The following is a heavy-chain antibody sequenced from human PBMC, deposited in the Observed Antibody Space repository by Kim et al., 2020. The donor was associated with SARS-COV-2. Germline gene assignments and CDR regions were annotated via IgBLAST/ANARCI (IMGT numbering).Heavy chain of an antibody. D-gene: IGHD5-18*01. CDR2: ISSSSSYT. J-gene: IGHJ6*02. Sequence: GGSLRLSCAASGFTFSDYYMSWIRQAPGKGLEWVSYISSSSSYTNYADSVKGRFTISRDNAKNSLYLQMNSLRAEDTAVYYCARERDAAMAHYYYYYGMDVWGQGTTVTVSS. CDR1: GFTFSDYY. CDR3: ARERDAAMAHYYYYYGMDV. V-gene: IGHV3-11*05.